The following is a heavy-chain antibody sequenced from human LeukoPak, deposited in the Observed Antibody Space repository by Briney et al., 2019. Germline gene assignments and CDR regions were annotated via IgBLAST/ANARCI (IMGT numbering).Heavy chain of an antibody. D-gene: IGHD5-24*01. J-gene: IGHJ6*03. CDR1: GFTFSNAW. V-gene: IGHV3-15*01. CDR2: IKSKTDGGTT. Sequence: GGSLRLSCAASGFTFSNAWMSWVRQAPGKGLEWVGRIKSKTDGGTTDYAAPVKGRFTISRDDSKNTLYLQMSSLKTEDTAVYYCTTGTSTRWYYYMDVWGKGTTVTVSS. CDR3: TTGTSTRWYYYMDV.